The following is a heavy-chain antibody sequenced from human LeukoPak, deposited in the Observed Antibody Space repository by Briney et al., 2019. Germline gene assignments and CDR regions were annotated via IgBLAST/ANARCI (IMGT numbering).Heavy chain of an antibody. D-gene: IGHD2-15*01. J-gene: IGHJ5*02. Sequence: SETLSLTCTVSGGSISSYYWSWIRQPAGKGLEWIGRIYTSESTNYNPSLKSRVTMSVDTSKNQFSLKLSSVTAADTAVYYCAIVNHCSGGSCYDNWFDPWGQGTLVTVSS. CDR3: AIVNHCSGGSCYDNWFDP. CDR2: IYTSEST. CDR1: GGSISSYY. V-gene: IGHV4-4*07.